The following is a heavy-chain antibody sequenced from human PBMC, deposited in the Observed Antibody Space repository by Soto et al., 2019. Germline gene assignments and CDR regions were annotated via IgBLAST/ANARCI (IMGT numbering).Heavy chain of an antibody. CDR2: ISYDGSNK. J-gene: IGHJ5*02. Sequence: GGSLILSCAAAGFTFSSYAMHWVRQAPGKGLEWVAVISYDGSNKYYADSVKGRFTISRDNSKNTLYLQMNSLRAEDTAVYYCARDRSEDIVVVVAALLNNWFDPWGQGTLVTVSS. CDR3: ARDRSEDIVVVVAALLNNWFDP. CDR1: GFTFSSYA. V-gene: IGHV3-30-3*01. D-gene: IGHD2-15*01.